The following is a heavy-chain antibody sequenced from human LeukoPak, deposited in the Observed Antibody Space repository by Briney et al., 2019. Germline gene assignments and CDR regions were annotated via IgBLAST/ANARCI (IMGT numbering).Heavy chain of an antibody. J-gene: IGHJ4*02. CDR1: GFTFSSYV. CDR2: ISYDGSNE. CDR3: ARETDSTLFDY. V-gene: IGHV3-30*04. D-gene: IGHD2-2*01. Sequence: GGSLRLSCAASGFTFSSYVMHWVRQAPGKGLEWVAIISYDGSNEYYADSVKGRFTISRDNSKNTLYLQMNSLRAADTAVYYCARETDSTLFDYWGQGILVTVSS.